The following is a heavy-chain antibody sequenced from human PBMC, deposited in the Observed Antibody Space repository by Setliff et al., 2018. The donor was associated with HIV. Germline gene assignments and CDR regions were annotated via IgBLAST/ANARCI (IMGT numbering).Heavy chain of an antibody. CDR3: VRGYRSAWNSWFDA. D-gene: IGHD1-1*01. CDR2: LNPSEGTT. V-gene: IGHV1-46*01. J-gene: IGHJ5*02. CDR1: GYTFTTYY. Sequence: GASVKVSCKASGYTFTTYYIHWVRQAPGQGLEWMGILNPSEGTTSFAQKSQGRVTMTRDTSTSTVYMDLSSLRADDTAVYYCVRGYRSAWNSWFDAWGQGTRVTVSS.